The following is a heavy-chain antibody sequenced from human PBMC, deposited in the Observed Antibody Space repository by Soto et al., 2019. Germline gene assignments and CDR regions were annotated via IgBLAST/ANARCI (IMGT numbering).Heavy chain of an antibody. CDR1: GFIFSNYG. CDR3: GRDGQRMATIAYWYLEL. V-gene: IGHV3-33*01. CDR2: IWYDGSKK. J-gene: IGHJ2*01. D-gene: IGHD5-12*01. Sequence: QVQLVESGGGVVQPGMSLRLSCAASGFIFSNYGMHWVRQAPGKGLEWVAVIWYDGSKKYYADSVKGRFTISRDNSKNTVYLEMNSLRAEDMAVYYWGRDGQRMATIAYWYLELWGRGTPVTVSS.